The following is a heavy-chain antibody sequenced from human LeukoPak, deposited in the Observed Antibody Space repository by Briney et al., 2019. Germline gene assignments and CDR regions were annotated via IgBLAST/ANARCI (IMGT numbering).Heavy chain of an antibody. Sequence: PSETLPLTCTVSGGSISSYYWSWIRQPPGKGLEWIGYIYTSGSTNYNPSLKSRVTISVDTSKNQFSLKLSSVTAADTAVYYCARQDGTIFGGKYYFDYWGQGTLVTVSS. CDR3: ARQDGTIFGGKYYFDY. J-gene: IGHJ4*02. CDR2: IYTSGST. D-gene: IGHD3-3*01. CDR1: GGSISSYY. V-gene: IGHV4-4*09.